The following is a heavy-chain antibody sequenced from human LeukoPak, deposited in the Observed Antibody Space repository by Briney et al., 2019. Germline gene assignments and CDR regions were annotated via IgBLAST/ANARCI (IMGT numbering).Heavy chain of an antibody. Sequence: SGTLSLTCAVSGAPISSNNLWSWVRQPPGKGLEWIGEINNSGSTNYNPSLKSRVTISADKSKNQFSLKVSSVTAADTAVYYCAKISSRVRAWGQGTLVTVSS. CDR1: GAPISSNNL. CDR2: INNSGST. CDR3: AKISSRVRA. J-gene: IGHJ4*02. V-gene: IGHV4-4*02. D-gene: IGHD6-13*01.